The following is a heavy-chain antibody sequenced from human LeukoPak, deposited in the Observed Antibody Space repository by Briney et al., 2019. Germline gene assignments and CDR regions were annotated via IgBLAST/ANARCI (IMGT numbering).Heavy chain of an antibody. CDR2: IIPIFGTA. Sequence: ASVKVSSKASGGTFSSYAISWVRQAPGQGLEWMGGIIPIFGTANYAQKFQGRVTITTDESTSTAYMELSSLRSEDTAVYYCASSKYYYDSSGRRQDAFDIWGQGTMVTVSS. J-gene: IGHJ3*02. CDR1: GGTFSSYA. V-gene: IGHV1-69*05. D-gene: IGHD3-22*01. CDR3: ASSKYYYDSSGRRQDAFDI.